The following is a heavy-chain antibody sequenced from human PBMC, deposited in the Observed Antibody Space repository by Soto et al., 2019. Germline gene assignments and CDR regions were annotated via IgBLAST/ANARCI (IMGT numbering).Heavy chain of an antibody. CDR1: GGAFSSYT. D-gene: IGHD6-13*01. J-gene: IGHJ5*02. V-gene: IGHV1-69*04. Sequence: SVKVCCKASGGAFSSYTISWVRQDPGQGLERMGRIIPILDIANYAQKFQGRVTISADKSTSTAYMELSSLRSEDTAVYYCARDLRAAAEVFDPWGQGTLVTVSS. CDR3: ARDLRAAAEVFDP. CDR2: IIPILDIA.